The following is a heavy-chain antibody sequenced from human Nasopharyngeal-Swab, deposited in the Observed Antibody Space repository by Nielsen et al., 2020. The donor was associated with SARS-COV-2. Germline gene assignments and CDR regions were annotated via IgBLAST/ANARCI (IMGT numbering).Heavy chain of an antibody. Sequence: GGSLRLSCAASGFTFSSYAMHWVRPAPGKGLEWVAVISYDGSNKYYADSVKGRFTISRDNSKNTLYLQMNSLRAEDTAVYYCARGRYSYVRGWFDPWGQGTLVTVSS. CDR2: ISYDGSNK. V-gene: IGHV3-30-3*01. CDR3: ARGRYSYVRGWFDP. D-gene: IGHD5-18*01. J-gene: IGHJ5*02. CDR1: GFTFSSYA.